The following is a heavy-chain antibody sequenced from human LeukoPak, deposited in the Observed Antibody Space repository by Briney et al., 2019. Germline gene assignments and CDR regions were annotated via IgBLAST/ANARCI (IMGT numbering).Heavy chain of an antibody. CDR3: ARGSSSSHYYYGMDV. J-gene: IGHJ6*02. CDR2: ISYDGSNK. CDR1: GSTFSSYA. V-gene: IGHV3-30-3*01. Sequence: HPGGSLRLSCAASGSTFSSYAMHWVRQAPGKGLEWVAVISYDGSNKYYADSVRGRFTISRDNSKNTLYLQMNSLRAEDTAVYYCARGSSSSHYYYGMDVWGQGTTVTVSS. D-gene: IGHD6-6*01.